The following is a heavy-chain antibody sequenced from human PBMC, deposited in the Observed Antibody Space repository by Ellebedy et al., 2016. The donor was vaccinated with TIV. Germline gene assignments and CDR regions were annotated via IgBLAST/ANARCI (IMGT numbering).Heavy chain of an antibody. CDR2: IYYNGTT. V-gene: IGHV4-59*01. Sequence: SETLSLXXSVPGGSITSSFWSWIRKPQGQGLERVGYIYYNGTTNYNPSLRSRVSISIDTSKHHFSLNLRSVTASDTAVYYCARDVRFGELNYWGQGTLVTVSS. CDR1: GGSITSSF. CDR3: ARDVRFGELNY. J-gene: IGHJ4*02. D-gene: IGHD3-10*01.